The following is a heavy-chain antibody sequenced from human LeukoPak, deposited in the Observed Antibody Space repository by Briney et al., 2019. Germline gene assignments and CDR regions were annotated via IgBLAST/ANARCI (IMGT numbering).Heavy chain of an antibody. CDR1: GGSISSYY. J-gene: IGHJ4*02. CDR3: TRVVDYGDYYFDY. Sequence: SETLSLTCTVPGGSISSYYWSWIRQPPGKGREWIGYIYYSGSTNYNPSLKSRVTISVDPSKNQFSLKLSSVTAADTAVYYCTRVVDYGDYYFDYWGQGTLVTVSS. CDR2: IYYSGST. D-gene: IGHD4-17*01. V-gene: IGHV4-59*01.